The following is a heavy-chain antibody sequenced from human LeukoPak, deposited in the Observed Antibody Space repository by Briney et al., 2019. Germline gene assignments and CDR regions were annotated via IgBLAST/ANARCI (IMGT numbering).Heavy chain of an antibody. D-gene: IGHD3-22*01. Sequence: GASVKVSCTASGYTFTSYDINWVRQATGQGLEWMGWMNPNSGNTGYAQKFQGRVTMTRNTSISTAYMELSSLRSEDTAVYYCARVPGPHYYDSSGPGAFDIWGQGTMVTVSS. J-gene: IGHJ3*02. V-gene: IGHV1-8*01. CDR3: ARVPGPHYYDSSGPGAFDI. CDR2: MNPNSGNT. CDR1: GYTFTSYD.